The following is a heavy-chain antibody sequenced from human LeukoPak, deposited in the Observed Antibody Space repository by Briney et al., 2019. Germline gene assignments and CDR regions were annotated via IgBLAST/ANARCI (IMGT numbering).Heavy chain of an antibody. CDR2: IYPGDSDT. CDR3: ARHWPQDYYDSSGYSLDY. Sequence: GESLKISCKGSGYSFTSYWIGWVRQMPGKGLEWMGIIYPGDSDTRYSPSFQGQVTISADKSISTAYLRWSSLKASDTAMYYCARHWPQDYYDSSGYSLDYWGQGTLVTVSS. D-gene: IGHD3-22*01. CDR1: GYSFTSYW. J-gene: IGHJ4*02. V-gene: IGHV5-51*01.